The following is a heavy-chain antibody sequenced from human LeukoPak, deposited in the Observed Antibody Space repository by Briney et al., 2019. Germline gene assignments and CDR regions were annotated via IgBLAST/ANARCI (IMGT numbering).Heavy chain of an antibody. CDR2: IRYDGSNK. CDR1: GFTFSSYG. J-gene: IGHJ3*02. D-gene: IGHD5-18*01. V-gene: IGHV3-30*02. CDR3: ARDLGHTAMVTADAFDI. Sequence: GGSLRLSCAASGFTFSSYGMHWVRQAPGKGLEWVAFIRYDGSNKYYADSVKGRFTISRDNSKNTLYLQMNSLRAEDTAVYYCARDLGHTAMVTADAFDIWGQGTMVTVSS.